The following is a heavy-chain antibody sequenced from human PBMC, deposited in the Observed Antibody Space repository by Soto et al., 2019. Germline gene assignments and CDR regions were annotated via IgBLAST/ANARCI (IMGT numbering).Heavy chain of an antibody. CDR2: IYNSGNT. Sequence: PSDTLSLTCTVSGGSISDGAYYWSWIRQPPGKGLEWIGHIYNSGNTYNNPSLRSRLTISLDTSKSQFSLNLNSVTAADTAVYYCASGLSGDKVDQWGQGTLVTVSS. CDR1: GGSISDGAYY. CDR3: ASGLSGDKVDQ. V-gene: IGHV4-30-4*02. J-gene: IGHJ4*02. D-gene: IGHD2-21*01.